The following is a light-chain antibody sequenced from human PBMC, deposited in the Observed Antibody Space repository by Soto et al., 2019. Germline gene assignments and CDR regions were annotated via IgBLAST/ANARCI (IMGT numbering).Light chain of an antibody. CDR3: QQRSNWPPT. Sequence: ESVLTQSPATLSLSPVERATLSCMASQSVSSYLAWYQQKPGQAPRLLIYDASNRATGIPARFSGSGSGTDFTLTISSLEPEDFAVYYCQQRSNWPPTFGGGTKVDI. CDR2: DAS. J-gene: IGKJ4*01. CDR1: QSVSSY. V-gene: IGKV3-11*01.